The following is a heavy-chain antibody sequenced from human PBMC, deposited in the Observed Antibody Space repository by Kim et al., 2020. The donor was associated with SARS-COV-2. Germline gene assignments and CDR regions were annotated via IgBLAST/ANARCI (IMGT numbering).Heavy chain of an antibody. V-gene: IGHV4-61*01. CDR3: ARDPLNSSRPDY. D-gene: IGHD6-13*01. CDR2: IYYSGST. J-gene: IGHJ4*02. CDR1: GGSVSSGSYY. Sequence: SETLSLTCTVSGGSVSSGSYYWSWIRQPPGKGLEWIGYIYYSGSTNYNPSLKSRVTISVDTSKNQFSLKLSSVTAADTAVYYCARDPLNSSRPDYWGQGT.